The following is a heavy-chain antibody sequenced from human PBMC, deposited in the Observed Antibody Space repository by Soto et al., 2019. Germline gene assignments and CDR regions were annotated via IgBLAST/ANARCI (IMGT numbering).Heavy chain of an antibody. Sequence: PGGSLRLSCAASGFTFSSYGMHWVRQAPGNGLEWVAVISYDGSNKYYADSVKGRFTISRDNSKNTLYLQMHSLRAEDTAVSCCAKGKYGRPHLYYYGMDVWGQGTTVTVSS. CDR1: GFTFSSYG. D-gene: IGHD2-2*01. J-gene: IGHJ6*02. CDR3: AKGKYGRPHLYYYGMDV. CDR2: ISYDGSNK. V-gene: IGHV3-30*18.